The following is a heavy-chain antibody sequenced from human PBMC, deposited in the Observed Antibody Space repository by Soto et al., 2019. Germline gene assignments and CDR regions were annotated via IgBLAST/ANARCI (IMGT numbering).Heavy chain of an antibody. V-gene: IGHV3-23*01. D-gene: IGHD2-21*01. Sequence: GGSLRLSCAASGFTFSSYAMSRVRQAPGKGLEWVSAISGSGGSTYYADSVKGRFTISRDNSKNTLYLQMNSLRAEDTAVYYCAKDNPPLNAGYCGGDCSTAEYFQHWGQGTLVTVSS. CDR1: GFTFSSYA. J-gene: IGHJ1*01. CDR3: AKDNPPLNAGYCGGDCSTAEYFQH. CDR2: ISGSGGST.